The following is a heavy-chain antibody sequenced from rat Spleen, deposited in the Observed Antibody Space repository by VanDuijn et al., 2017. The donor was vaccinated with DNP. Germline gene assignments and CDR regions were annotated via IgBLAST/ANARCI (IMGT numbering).Heavy chain of an antibody. CDR1: GFNFNDYW. D-gene: IGHD1-11*01. V-gene: IGHV4-2*01. CDR2: INKDSSTI. CDR3: AKGPNYGVDSDFFDY. J-gene: IGHJ2*01. Sequence: EVKLVESGGGLVQPGRSLKLSCAASGFNFNDYWMGWVRQAPGKGLEWIGQINKDSSTINYNPSLKDKFTISRDNAQNTLYLQMNKLESEDTAIYYGAKGPNYGVDSDFFDYWGQGVMVTVSS.